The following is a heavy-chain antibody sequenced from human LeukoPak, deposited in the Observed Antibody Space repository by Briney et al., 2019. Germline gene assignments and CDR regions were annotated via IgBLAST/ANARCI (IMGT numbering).Heavy chain of an antibody. D-gene: IGHD1-26*01. V-gene: IGHV1-46*01. CDR2: INPSGGST. J-gene: IGHJ4*02. Sequence: ASVKVSCKASGYTFTNYYIHWVRQAPGQGPEWMGMINPSGGSTSYAQKFQGRVTMTRDKSTSTVYMELSSLKSEDMAVYYCARLGDSGTYYYYWGQGTLVTVSS. CDR3: ARLGDSGTYYYY. CDR1: GYTFTNYY.